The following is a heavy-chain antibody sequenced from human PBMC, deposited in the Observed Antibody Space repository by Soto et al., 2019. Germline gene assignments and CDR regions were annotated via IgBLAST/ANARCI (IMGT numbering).Heavy chain of an antibody. D-gene: IGHD1-26*01. CDR2: ISGSDDTT. CDR1: GFTFSTYA. J-gene: IGHJ4*02. V-gene: IGHV3-23*01. Sequence: EVQLLESGGGLVQPGGSLRLSCVASGFTFSTYAMSWVRQAPGKGLEWVSGISGSDDTTYYADSVKGRFTVSRDGSKNTLYLQMNSRRAEDTAVYYCAKGVGARRYYFDCWGQGTLVTVSS. CDR3: AKGVGARRYYFDC.